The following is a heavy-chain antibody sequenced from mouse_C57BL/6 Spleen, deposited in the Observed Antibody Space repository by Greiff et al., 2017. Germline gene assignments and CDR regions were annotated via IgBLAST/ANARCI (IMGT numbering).Heavy chain of an antibody. J-gene: IGHJ3*01. CDR2: IDPETGGT. CDR3: TRYYYGSSYVP. V-gene: IGHV1-15*01. Sequence: QVQLQQSGAELVRPGASVTLSCKASGYTFTDYEMHWVKQTPVHGLEWIGAIDPETGGTAYNQKFKGKAILTADKSSSTAYMEPRSLTSEDSAVYYCTRYYYGSSYVPWGQGTLVTVSA. D-gene: IGHD1-1*01. CDR1: GYTFTDYE.